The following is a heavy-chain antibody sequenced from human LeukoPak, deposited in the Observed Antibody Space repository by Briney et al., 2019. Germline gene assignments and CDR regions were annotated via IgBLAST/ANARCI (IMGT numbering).Heavy chain of an antibody. Sequence: GASVKVSCKASGYTFTGYYMHWVRKAPGQGSDRMGWINPNSGGTNYAQKFQGRVTMTRDKSISTAYMQLSRLRSDDTAVYYCARDLGPFTYGMDVWGQGTTVTVSS. CDR1: GYTFTGYY. J-gene: IGHJ6*02. CDR3: ARDLGPFTYGMDV. CDR2: INPNSGGT. V-gene: IGHV1-2*02.